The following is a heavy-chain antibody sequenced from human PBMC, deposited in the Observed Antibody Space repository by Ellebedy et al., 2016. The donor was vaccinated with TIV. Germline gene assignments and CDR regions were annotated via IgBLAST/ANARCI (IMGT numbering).Heavy chain of an antibody. J-gene: IGHJ6*03. V-gene: IGHV3-30-3*01. D-gene: IGHD2-2*01. CDR1: GFTFSSYA. CDR3: ARDRVGACMDV. CDR2: ISYDGSNK. Sequence: GESLKISXAASGFTFSSYAMHWVRQAPGKGLEWVAVISYDGSNKYYADSVKGRFTISRDNSKNTLYLQMNSLRAEDTAVYYCARDRVGACMDVWGKGTTVTVSS.